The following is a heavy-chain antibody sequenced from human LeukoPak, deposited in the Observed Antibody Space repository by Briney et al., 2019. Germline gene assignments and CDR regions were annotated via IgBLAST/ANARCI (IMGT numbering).Heavy chain of an antibody. D-gene: IGHD2-15*01. CDR1: GGSFSAYY. J-gene: IGHJ4*02. V-gene: IGHV4-34*01. CDR3: ASAARGGRKQFDY. Sequence: SETLSLTCAVYGGSFSAYYWSWVRQPPGKGLEWIGEINHSGSTNYNPSLKSRVTISVDTSKNQFSLKLGSVTAADTAVYYCASAARGGRKQFDYCGQGTLVTVSS. CDR2: INHSGST.